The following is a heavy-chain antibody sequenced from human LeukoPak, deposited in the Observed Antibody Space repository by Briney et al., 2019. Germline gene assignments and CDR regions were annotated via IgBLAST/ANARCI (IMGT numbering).Heavy chain of an antibody. Sequence: SETLSLTCVVSGGSFNAYYWSWIRQPPGKGLEWIGEINHSGTTNYNPSLKSRVTMPVDTSKSQFSLNLSSVTAADTAVYYCARGSVTMISWGQGTLVTVSS. CDR2: INHSGTT. J-gene: IGHJ5*02. V-gene: IGHV4-34*01. D-gene: IGHD3-22*01. CDR3: ARGSVTMIS. CDR1: GGSFNAYY.